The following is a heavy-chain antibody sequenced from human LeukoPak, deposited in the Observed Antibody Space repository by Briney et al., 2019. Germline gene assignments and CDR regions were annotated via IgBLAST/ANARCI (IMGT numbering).Heavy chain of an antibody. Sequence: ASVKVSCKASGYTFTSYGISWVRQAPGQGLEWMGWISAYNGNTNYAQKLQGRVTMTTDTSTSTACMELRSLRSDDTAVYYCARSRSLVGASNYWGQGTLVTVSS. CDR2: ISAYNGNT. J-gene: IGHJ4*02. D-gene: IGHD1-26*01. CDR3: ARSRSLVGASNY. CDR1: GYTFTSYG. V-gene: IGHV1-18*01.